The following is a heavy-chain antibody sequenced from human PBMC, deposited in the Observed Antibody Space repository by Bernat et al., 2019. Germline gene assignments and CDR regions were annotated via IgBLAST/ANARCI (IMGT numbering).Heavy chain of an antibody. J-gene: IGHJ4*02. CDR1: GFTFSSYW. CDR3: AKDMAYVEMATIWQLDY. D-gene: IGHD5-24*01. V-gene: IGHV3-7*03. CDR2: IKQDGSEK. Sequence: EVQLVESGGGLVQPGGSLRLSCAASGFTFSSYWMSWVRQAPGKGLEWVANIKQDGSEKYYEDSVKGRFTVSRDNAKNSLYLQMNSLRAEDTALYYCAKDMAYVEMATIWQLDYWGQGTLVTVSS.